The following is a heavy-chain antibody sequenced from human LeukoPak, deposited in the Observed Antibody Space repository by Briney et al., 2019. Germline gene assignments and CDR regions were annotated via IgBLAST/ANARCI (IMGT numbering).Heavy chain of an antibody. CDR2: INAGNGNT. CDR1: GYTFTTYA. Sequence: ASVKVSCKASGYTFTTYAMHWVRQAPGQRLEWMGWINAGNGNTKYSQKFQGRVTITRDTSASTAYMELSSLRSGDTAVYYCARTTAMVTIFDYWGQGTLVTVSS. J-gene: IGHJ4*02. D-gene: IGHD5-18*01. CDR3: ARTTAMVTIFDY. V-gene: IGHV1-3*01.